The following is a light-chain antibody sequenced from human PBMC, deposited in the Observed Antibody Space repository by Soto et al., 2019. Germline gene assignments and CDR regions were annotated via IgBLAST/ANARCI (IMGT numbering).Light chain of an antibody. J-gene: IGLJ1*01. V-gene: IGLV2-14*01. CDR3: SSYTSSSTLDV. CDR1: FSDIGGYNY. Sequence: QSVLAQPASVSGSPGQSITISCTGSFSDIGGYNYVSWYQQHPGKAPKLMIYEVSNRPSGVSNRFSGSKSGNTASLTISGLQAEDEADYYCSSYTSSSTLDVFGTGTKVTVL. CDR2: EVS.